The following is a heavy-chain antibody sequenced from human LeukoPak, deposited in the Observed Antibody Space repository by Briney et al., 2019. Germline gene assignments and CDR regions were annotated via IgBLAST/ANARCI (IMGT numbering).Heavy chain of an antibody. CDR2: INPKSGGT. Sequence: GASVNVSGKASGYTFTDYYMQWVRQAPGQGLEWMGWINPKSGGTNYAQKFQSRVTMTRDTSISTAYMELSRLRSDDTAVYYCAVNLAYCGGDCYPFDAFDIWGQGTMVTVSS. J-gene: IGHJ3*02. V-gene: IGHV1-2*02. CDR1: GYTFTDYY. CDR3: AVNLAYCGGDCYPFDAFDI. D-gene: IGHD2-21*02.